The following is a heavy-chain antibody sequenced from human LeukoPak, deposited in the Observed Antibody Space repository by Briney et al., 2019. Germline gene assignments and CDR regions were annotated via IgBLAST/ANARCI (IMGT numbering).Heavy chain of an antibody. D-gene: IGHD3-10*01. CDR3: ARQGRGAAFDI. J-gene: IGHJ3*02. CDR1: GGSISSGDYY. CDR2: IYYSGST. V-gene: IGHV4-30-4*01. Sequence: SQTRSLTCTVSGGSISSGDYYWSWIRQPPGKGLEWIGYIYYSGSTYYNPSLKSRVTISVDTSKNQFSLKLSSVTAADTAVYYCARQGRGAAFDIWGQGTMVTVSS.